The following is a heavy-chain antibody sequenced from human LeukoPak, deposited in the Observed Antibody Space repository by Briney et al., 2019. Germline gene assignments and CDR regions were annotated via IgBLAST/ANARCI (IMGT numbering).Heavy chain of an antibody. CDR3: ARGRGPGFYYYYMDV. Sequence: GGSLRLSCAASGFTFSSYAMHWVRQAPGKGLERVAVISYDGSNKYYADSVKGRFTISRDNSKNTLYLQMNSLRAEDTAVYYCARGRGPGFYYYYMDVWGKGTTVTVSS. J-gene: IGHJ6*03. CDR2: ISYDGSNK. CDR1: GFTFSSYA. V-gene: IGHV3-30*04.